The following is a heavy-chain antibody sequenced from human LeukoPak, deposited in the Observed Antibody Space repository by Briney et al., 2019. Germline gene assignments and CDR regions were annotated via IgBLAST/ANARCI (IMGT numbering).Heavy chain of an antibody. CDR2: INHSGST. V-gene: IGHV4-34*01. CDR1: GGSFSGYY. Sequence: PSETLSLTCAVYGGSFSGYYWSWIRQPPGKGLEWIGEINHSGSTNYNPFHKSRVTISVDTSKNQFSLKLSSVTAADTAVYYCARQTVVTGNAFDIWGQGTMVTVSS. D-gene: IGHD4-23*01. CDR3: ARQTVVTGNAFDI. J-gene: IGHJ3*02.